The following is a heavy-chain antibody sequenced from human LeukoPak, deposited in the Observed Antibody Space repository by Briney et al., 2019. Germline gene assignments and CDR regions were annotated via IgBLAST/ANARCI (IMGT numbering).Heavy chain of an antibody. CDR2: IYYSGST. V-gene: IGHV4-59*12. CDR3: ARGRGYCSSTSCYAYYYYYYMDV. J-gene: IGHJ6*03. Sequence: SETLSLTCTVFGGSISGYYWGWIRQPPGKGLEWIGYIYYSGSTKYNPSLKSRVTISVDTSKNQFSLKLSSVTAADTAVYYCARGRGYCSSTSCYAYYYYYYMDVWGKGTTVTVSS. CDR1: GGSISGYY. D-gene: IGHD2-2*01.